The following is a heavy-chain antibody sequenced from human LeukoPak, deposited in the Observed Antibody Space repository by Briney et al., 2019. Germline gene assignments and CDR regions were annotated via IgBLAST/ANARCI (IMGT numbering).Heavy chain of an antibody. CDR3: GKVALAYYYDSSGYYDY. CDR2: ISGSGGST. V-gene: IGHV3-23*01. CDR1: GFTFSSYA. J-gene: IGHJ4*02. D-gene: IGHD3-22*01. Sequence: GGSLRLSCAASGFTFSSYAMSWVRQAPGKGLEWVSAISGSGGSTYYADSVKGRFTISRDNSKNTLYLQMNSLRAEDTAVYYCGKVALAYYYDSSGYYDYWGQETLVTVSS.